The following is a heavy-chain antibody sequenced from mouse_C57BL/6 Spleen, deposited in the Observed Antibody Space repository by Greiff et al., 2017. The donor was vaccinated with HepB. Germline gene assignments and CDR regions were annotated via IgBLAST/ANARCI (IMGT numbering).Heavy chain of an antibody. D-gene: IGHD1-1*01. CDR1: GYAFTNYL. Sequence: VQLVESGAELVRPGTSVKVSCKASGYAFTNYLIEWVKQRPGQGLEWIGVINPGSGGTNYNEKFKGKATLTADKSSSTAYMQLSSLTSEDSAVYFCARRYYYAFDYWGQGTTLTVSS. CDR3: ARRYYYAFDY. J-gene: IGHJ2*01. CDR2: INPGSGGT. V-gene: IGHV1-54*01.